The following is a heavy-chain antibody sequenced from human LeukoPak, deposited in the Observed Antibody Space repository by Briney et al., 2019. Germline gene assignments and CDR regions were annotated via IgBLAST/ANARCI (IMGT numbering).Heavy chain of an antibody. CDR2: INPNSGGT. D-gene: IGHD3-10*01. V-gene: IGHV1-2*02. J-gene: IGHJ4*02. Sequence: ASVKVSCKASGYTFTGYYMHWVRQAPGQGLEWMGWINPNSGGTNYAQKFQGRVTMTRDTSISTAYMELSRLRSDDTAVYYCARAPMVRGVIITGTIDYWGQGTLVTVSS. CDR3: ARAPMVRGVIITGTIDY. CDR1: GYTFTGYY.